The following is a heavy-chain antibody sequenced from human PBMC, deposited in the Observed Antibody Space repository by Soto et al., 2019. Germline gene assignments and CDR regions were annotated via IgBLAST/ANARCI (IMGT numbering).Heavy chain of an antibody. Sequence: EVQLLESGGGLVQPGGSLRLSCAASGFPLSTYGMTWVRQAPGKGLEWVSAITGTGGNTYYVDSVKGRFTSSRDNSKNMLYLQVNSLRVEETGVYYCARIGGYWYGLDVWGHGTTVTVSS. V-gene: IGHV3-23*01. J-gene: IGHJ6*02. D-gene: IGHD3-3*01. CDR2: ITGTGGNT. CDR3: ARIGGYWYGLDV. CDR1: GFPLSTYG.